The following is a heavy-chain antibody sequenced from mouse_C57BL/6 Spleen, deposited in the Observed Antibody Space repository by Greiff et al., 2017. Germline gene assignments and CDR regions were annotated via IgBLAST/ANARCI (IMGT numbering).Heavy chain of an antibody. V-gene: IGHV1-66*01. CDR1: GYSFTSYY. CDR2: IYPGSGNT. D-gene: IGHD1-1*01. Sequence: QVQLQQSGPELVKPGASVKISCKASGYSFTSYYIHWVKQRPGQGLEWIGWIYPGSGNTKYNEKFKGKATLTADTSSSTAYMQLSSLTSEDSAVYYCASGTSEGLDYWGQGTTLTVSS. CDR3: ASGTSEGLDY. J-gene: IGHJ2*01.